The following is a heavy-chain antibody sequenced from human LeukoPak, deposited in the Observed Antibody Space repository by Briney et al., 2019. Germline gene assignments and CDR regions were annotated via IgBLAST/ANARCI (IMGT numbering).Heavy chain of an antibody. V-gene: IGHV4-34*01. D-gene: IGHD7-27*01. J-gene: IGHJ4*02. CDR2: INHSGGT. Sequence: SETLSLTCAVYGGSFSGYYWSWIRQPPGKGLEWIGEINHSGGTNYNPSLKSRVTISVDTSKNQFSLKLSSVTAADTAVYYCARHWGPKWDYWGQGTLVTVSS. CDR1: GGSFSGYY. CDR3: ARHWGPKWDY.